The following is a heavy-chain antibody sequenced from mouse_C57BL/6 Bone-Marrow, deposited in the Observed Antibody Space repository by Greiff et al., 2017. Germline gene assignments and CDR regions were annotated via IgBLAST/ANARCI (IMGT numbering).Heavy chain of an antibody. V-gene: IGHV5-17*01. J-gene: IGHJ3*01. D-gene: IGHD4-1*01. CDR2: ISSGSSTI. CDR3: ARRTGTGGAWFAY. CDR1: GFTFSDYG. Sequence: EVKLVESGGGLVKPGGSLKLSCAASGFTFSDYGMHWVRQAPEKGLEWVAYISSGSSTINYADTVKGRFTISRDNAKNTLFLQMTSLRSEDTAMYYCARRTGTGGAWFAYWGQGTLVTVSA.